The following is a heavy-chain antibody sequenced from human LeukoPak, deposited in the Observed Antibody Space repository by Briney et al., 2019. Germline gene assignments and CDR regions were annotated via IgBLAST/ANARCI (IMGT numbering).Heavy chain of an antibody. D-gene: IGHD6-13*01. CDR2: ISSNGGST. Sequence: GGSLRLSCAASGFTFSIYTMHWVRQAPGKGLEYVSAISSNGGSTYYANSVKGRFTISRDNPKNTLYLQMNSLRAEDTAVYYCAKAASIAAAAYKSDYYYYGMDVWGQGTTVTVSS. V-gene: IGHV3-64*01. CDR3: AKAASIAAAAYKSDYYYYGMDV. J-gene: IGHJ6*02. CDR1: GFTFSIYT.